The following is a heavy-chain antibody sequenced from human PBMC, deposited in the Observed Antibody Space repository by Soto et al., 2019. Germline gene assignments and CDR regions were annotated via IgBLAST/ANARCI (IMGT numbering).Heavy chain of an antibody. CDR3: ARAYDYDSNGYFGSFPSPNPQYYFDY. Sequence: QPGGSLRLSCAASGFTFSGYWMTWVRQAPGKGLEWVANIKQDGSEKYYVDSVRGRFTISRDNAENSLYLQMNSLRAEDTAVYYCARAYDYDSNGYFGSFPSPNPQYYFDYWGQGTLVTVSS. CDR1: GFTFSGYW. V-gene: IGHV3-7*01. J-gene: IGHJ4*02. CDR2: IKQDGSEK. D-gene: IGHD3-22*01.